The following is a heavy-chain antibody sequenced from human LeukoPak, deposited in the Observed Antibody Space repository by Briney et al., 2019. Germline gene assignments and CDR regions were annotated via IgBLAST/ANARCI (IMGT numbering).Heavy chain of an antibody. CDR3: ASRPSGSTCYGVFDY. CDR2: IYDSKTT. V-gene: IGHV4-59*11. D-gene: IGHD6-13*01. J-gene: IGHJ4*02. CDR1: GASMSNHY. Sequence: SETLSLTCTVSGASMSNHYWSWIRQPPGKGLEGIGYIYDSKTTNYNPSLKSRVTMSVDTSKNQFFLNLSSVTAADTALYYCASRPSGSTCYGVFDYWSRGTLVTVSS.